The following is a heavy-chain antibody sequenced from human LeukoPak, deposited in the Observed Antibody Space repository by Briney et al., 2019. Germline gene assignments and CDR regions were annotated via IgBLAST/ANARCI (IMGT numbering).Heavy chain of an antibody. CDR1: GGSISSYY. CDR3: AREGSIYCSGGSCYSHWFDP. Sequence: KSSETLSLTCTVSGGSISSYYWSWIRQPAGKGLEWIGRIYTSGSTNYNPSLKSRVTMSVDTSKNQFSLKLSSVTAADTAVYYCAREGSIYCSGGSCYSHWFDPWGQGTLVTVSS. J-gene: IGHJ5*02. CDR2: IYTSGST. V-gene: IGHV4-4*07. D-gene: IGHD2-15*01.